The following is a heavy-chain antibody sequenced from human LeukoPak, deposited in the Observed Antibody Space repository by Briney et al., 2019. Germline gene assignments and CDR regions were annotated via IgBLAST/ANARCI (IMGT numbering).Heavy chain of an antibody. CDR2: FDPEDGET. CDR1: GYTLTELS. D-gene: IGHD3-10*01. Sequence: GVSVKVSCKVSGYTLTELSMHWVRQAPGKGLEWMGGFDPEDGETIYAQKFQGRVTMTEDTSTDTAYMELSSLRSEDTAVYYCATVTPLSMVRGVIMATYYYYGMDVWGQGTTVTVSS. V-gene: IGHV1-24*01. J-gene: IGHJ6*02. CDR3: ATVTPLSMVRGVIMATYYYYGMDV.